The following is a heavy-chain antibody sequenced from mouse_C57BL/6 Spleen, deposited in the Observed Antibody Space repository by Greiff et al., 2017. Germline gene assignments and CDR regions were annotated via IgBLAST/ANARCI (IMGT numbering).Heavy chain of an antibody. V-gene: IGHV3-6*01. CDR1: GYSITSGYY. D-gene: IGHD1-1*01. Sequence: DVQLVESGPGLVKPSQSLSLTCSVTGYSITSGYYWNWIRQFPGNKLEWMGYISYDGSNNYNPSLKNPISITRDTSKNQFFLKLNSVTTEDTATYYCGGDYGSSFDYWGQGTTLTVSS. J-gene: IGHJ2*01. CDR2: ISYDGSN. CDR3: GGDYGSSFDY.